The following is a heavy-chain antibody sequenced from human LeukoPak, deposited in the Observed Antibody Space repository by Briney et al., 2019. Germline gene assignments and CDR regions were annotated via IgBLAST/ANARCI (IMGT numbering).Heavy chain of an antibody. CDR1: GFTFDDYA. CDR2: ISGGGGST. D-gene: IGHD2-15*01. CDR3: AKDLGPSGAAWFDP. J-gene: IGHJ5*02. Sequence: KTGGSLRLSCAASGFTFDDYAMHWVRQAPGKGLEWVSLISGGGGSTYYAESVKGRFTISRDNSKNSLYLQLNSLRTEDTAFYYCAKDLGPSGAAWFDPWGQGTLVTVSS. V-gene: IGHV3-43*02.